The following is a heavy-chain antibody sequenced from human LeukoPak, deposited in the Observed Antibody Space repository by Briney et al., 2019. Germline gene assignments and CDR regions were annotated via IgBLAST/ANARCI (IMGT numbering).Heavy chain of an antibody. Sequence: GGSLRLSCAASGFTFSSYWMSWVRQAPGKGLEWVANIKQDGSEKYYVDSVKGRFTISRDNAKNSLYLQMNSLRAEDTAVYYCAREWRYCSGGSCYTQYYFDYWGQGTLVTVSS. CDR1: GFTFSSYW. V-gene: IGHV3-7*01. D-gene: IGHD2-15*01. CDR3: AREWRYCSGGSCYTQYYFDY. CDR2: IKQDGSEK. J-gene: IGHJ4*02.